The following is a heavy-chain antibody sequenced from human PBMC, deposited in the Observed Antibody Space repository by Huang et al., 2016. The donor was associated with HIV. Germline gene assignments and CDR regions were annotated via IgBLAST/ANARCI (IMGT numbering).Heavy chain of an antibody. J-gene: IGHJ6*03. Sequence: QLVESGGDSVQSGRSLRLSCRGSGFIFNGFAINWVRQCPGKGLGWVGFVRSKAFGGAAKSAPSVKDRFTVSRDEAKNVAFLQMDNLQVDDTAIYYCSPSGDDYFYFYMDVWGNGTTVIVS. CDR1: GFIFNGFA. CDR3: SPSGDDYFYFYMDV. D-gene: IGHD4-17*01. V-gene: IGHV3-49*04. CDR2: VRSKAFGGAA.